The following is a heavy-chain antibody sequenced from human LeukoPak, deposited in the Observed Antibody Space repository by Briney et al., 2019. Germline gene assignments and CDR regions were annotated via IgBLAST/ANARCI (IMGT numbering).Heavy chain of an antibody. CDR1: GFTPSKYW. J-gene: IGHJ4*02. CDR3: ASPGDNYAILGLDY. Sequence: PGGSLRLSCAASGFTPSKYWMHWVRQAPGKGLAWVSRISSDGTTTAYADSVKGRFTISRDSARNMLYLQMNSLRVEDTAMYYCASPGDNYAILGLDYWGQGTLVTVSS. CDR2: ISSDGTTT. V-gene: IGHV3-74*01. D-gene: IGHD3-9*01.